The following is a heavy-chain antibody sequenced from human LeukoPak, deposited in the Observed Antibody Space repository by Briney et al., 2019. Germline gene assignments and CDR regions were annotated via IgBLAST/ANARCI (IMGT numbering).Heavy chain of an antibody. V-gene: IGHV4-38-2*02. J-gene: IGHJ6*03. CDR3: ARGTYGYYMDV. Sequence: SEALSLTCSGSNYSISNSLYWGWLRQPPGKGLEWIGSVYRSGSTFYNPSLKSRVTISLDTSKNQFSLKLSSVTAADTAVYFCARGTYGYYMDVWGKGTTVTVSS. CDR1: NYSISNSLY. CDR2: VYRSGST. D-gene: IGHD4-17*01.